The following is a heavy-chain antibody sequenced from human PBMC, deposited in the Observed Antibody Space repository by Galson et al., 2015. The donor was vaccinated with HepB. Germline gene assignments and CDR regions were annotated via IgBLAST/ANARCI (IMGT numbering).Heavy chain of an antibody. CDR1: GFTFSSYG. CDR2: IWYDGSNK. CDR3: ARDRGGAVTYYYYYVDV. Sequence: SLRLSCAASGFTFSSYGMHWVRQAPGKGLEWVAVIWYDGSNKYYADSVKGRFTISRDNSKNTLYLQMNSLRAEDTAVYYCARDRGGAVTYYYYYVDVWGKGTTVTVSS. J-gene: IGHJ6*03. V-gene: IGHV3-33*01. D-gene: IGHD4-17*01.